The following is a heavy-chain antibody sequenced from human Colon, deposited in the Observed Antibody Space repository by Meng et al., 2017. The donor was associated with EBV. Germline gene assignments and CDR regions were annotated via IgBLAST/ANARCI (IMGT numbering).Heavy chain of an antibody. D-gene: IGHD2-21*02. Sequence: LRESDSGLVQPSQSLSLTCAVSGDSISSGDYSWSWIRQPPGQGLEWIGYIYHGGTTYNTSLKSRVTISVDNSKNQFSLRLTSVTAADTAVYYCARGPYCGGDCYWFDPWGQGTLVTVSS. CDR2: IYHGGTT. J-gene: IGHJ5*02. V-gene: IGHV4-30-2*01. CDR3: ARGPYCGGDCYWFDP. CDR1: GDSISSGDYS.